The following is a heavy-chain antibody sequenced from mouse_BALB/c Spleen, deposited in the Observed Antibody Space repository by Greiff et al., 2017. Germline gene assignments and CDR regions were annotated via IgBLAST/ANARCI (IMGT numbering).Heavy chain of an antibody. J-gene: IGHJ4*01. D-gene: IGHD2-4*01. Sequence: VQLKESGPGLVKPSQSLSLTCSVTGYSITSGYYWNWIRQFPGNKLEWMGYISYDGSNNYNPSLKNRISITRDTSKNQFFLKLNSVTTEDTATYYCARRGGLGSMDYWGQGTSVTVSS. CDR1: GYSITSGYY. V-gene: IGHV3-6*02. CDR3: ARRGGLGSMDY. CDR2: ISYDGSN.